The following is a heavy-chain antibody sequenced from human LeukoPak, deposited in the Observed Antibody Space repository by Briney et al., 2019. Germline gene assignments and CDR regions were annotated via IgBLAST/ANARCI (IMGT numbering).Heavy chain of an antibody. CDR2: ISHDGYNS. J-gene: IGHJ5*02. D-gene: IGHD6-13*01. CDR3: ARDGAYSSSNNWFDP. CDR1: GFTFSDFA. Sequence: GGSLRLSCAASGFTFSDFAVHWVRQSPVKGLEWVAAISHDGYNSYYADSLKGRFTISRDNAKNSLYLQMNSLRAEDTAVYYCARDGAYSSSNNWFDPWGQGTLVTVSS. V-gene: IGHV3-30-3*01.